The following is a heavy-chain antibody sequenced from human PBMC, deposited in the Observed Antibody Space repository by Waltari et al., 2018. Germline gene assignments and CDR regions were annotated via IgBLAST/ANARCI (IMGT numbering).Heavy chain of an antibody. D-gene: IGHD1-26*01. CDR3: AKSGGSYMMGLLAYFDY. CDR1: GFTFSSYA. Sequence: EVQLLESGGGLVQPGGSLRLSCAASGFTFSSYAMSWVRQAPGKGLEWVSAISGSGGSTYYADSVKGRFTISRDNSKNTLYLQMNSLRAEDTAVYYCAKSGGSYMMGLLAYFDYWGQGTLVTVSS. CDR2: ISGSGGST. J-gene: IGHJ4*02. V-gene: IGHV3-23*01.